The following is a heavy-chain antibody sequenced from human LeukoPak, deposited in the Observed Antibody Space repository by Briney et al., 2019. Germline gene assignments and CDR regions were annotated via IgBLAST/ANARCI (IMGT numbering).Heavy chain of an antibody. V-gene: IGHV3-7*01. CDR3: ARVRVGAYDFEY. CDR2: IKQDGSEK. Sequence: TGGSLRLSCAASGFTFSNYWMSWVRQAPGMGLEWVANIKQDGSEKYYVDSVKGRFTISRDNAKNSLYLQMNSLRAEDTAVYYCARVRVGAYDFEYWGQGTLVTVSS. CDR1: GFTFSNYW. D-gene: IGHD3-10*01. J-gene: IGHJ4*02.